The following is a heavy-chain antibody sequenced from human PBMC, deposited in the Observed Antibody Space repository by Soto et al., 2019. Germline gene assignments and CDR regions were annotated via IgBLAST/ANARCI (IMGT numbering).Heavy chain of an antibody. J-gene: IGHJ4*02. Sequence: ASVKVSCKASGYTFTGYYMHWVRQAPGQGLEWMGWINPNSGGTNYAQKFQGWVTMTRDTSISTAYMELSRPRSDDTAVYYCARGLPPGSGSYYNGIDYWGQGTLVTVSS. V-gene: IGHV1-2*04. CDR3: ARGLPPGSGSYYNGIDY. CDR2: INPNSGGT. D-gene: IGHD3-10*01. CDR1: GYTFTGYY.